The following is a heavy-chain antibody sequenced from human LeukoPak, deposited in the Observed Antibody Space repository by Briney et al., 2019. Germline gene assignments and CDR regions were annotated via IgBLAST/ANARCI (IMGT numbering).Heavy chain of an antibody. V-gene: IGHV4-30-2*01. CDR2: IYHSGST. CDR1: GGSISSGGYS. J-gene: IGHJ4*02. Sequence: SQTLSLTCAVSGGSISSGGYSWSWIRQPPGKGLEWIGYIYHSGSTYYNPSLKSRVTISVDRSKNQFSLKLSSVTAADTAVYYCARDGSGSYDASYWGQGTLVTVSS. D-gene: IGHD3-10*01. CDR3: ARDGSGSYDASY.